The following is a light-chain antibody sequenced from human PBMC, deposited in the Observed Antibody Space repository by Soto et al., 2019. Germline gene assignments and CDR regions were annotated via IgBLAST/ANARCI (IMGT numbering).Light chain of an antibody. Sequence: SVLARVTITCRTSQSISIYLNWYQQIPGKAPKLLIYASSNLHTGVPSRFSGSASGTDFTLTISSLQPEDSATYYCQQTYSNPRTFGQGTKVDIK. V-gene: IGKV1-39*01. CDR1: QSISIY. CDR3: QQTYSNPRT. J-gene: IGKJ1*01. CDR2: ASS.